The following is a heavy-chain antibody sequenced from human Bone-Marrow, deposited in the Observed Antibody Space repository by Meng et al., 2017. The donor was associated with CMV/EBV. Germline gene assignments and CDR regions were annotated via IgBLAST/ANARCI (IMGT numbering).Heavy chain of an antibody. D-gene: IGHD2-2*01. V-gene: IGHV3-30*04. CDR2: ISYDGSNE. CDR1: GFTFSSYA. J-gene: IGHJ6*02. CDR3: EKDGVVPGGSYGMDV. Sequence: GESLKISCAASGFTFSSYAMHWVRQAPGKGLEWVAVISYDGSNEYYADSVKGRFTISRDNSKNTLYLQMSSLIAEDTAVYYCEKDGVVPGGSYGMDVWGQGTTVTVSS.